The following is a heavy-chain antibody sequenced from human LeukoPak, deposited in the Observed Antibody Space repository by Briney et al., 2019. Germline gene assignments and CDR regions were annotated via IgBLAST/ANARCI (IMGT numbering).Heavy chain of an antibody. Sequence: SQTLSLTCTVSGGSISSGGYYWSWIRQHPAKGLEWIGYIYYSGSTYYNPSLKSRVTISVDTSKNQFSLKLSSVTAADTAVYYCARDSPRTPPLGYCSGGSCYDNAFDIWGQGTMVTVSS. V-gene: IGHV4-31*03. CDR1: GGSISSGGYY. J-gene: IGHJ3*02. D-gene: IGHD2-15*01. CDR3: ARDSPRTPPLGYCSGGSCYDNAFDI. CDR2: IYYSGST.